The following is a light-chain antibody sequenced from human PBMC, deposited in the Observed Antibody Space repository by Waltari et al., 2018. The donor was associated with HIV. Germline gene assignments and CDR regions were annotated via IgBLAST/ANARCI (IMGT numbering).Light chain of an antibody. CDR2: GFS. CDR3: CSYAGSSTPVV. CDR1: SSDGGSYNL. V-gene: IGLV2-23*02. Sequence: QSALTQPASVSGSPGQSITISCTGTSSDGGSYNLVSWYQQQPGKAPNLMIYGFSKRPSGVSNRFSGSKSGNTASLTISGLQAEDEADYYCCSYAGSSTPVVFGGGTKLTVL. J-gene: IGLJ2*01.